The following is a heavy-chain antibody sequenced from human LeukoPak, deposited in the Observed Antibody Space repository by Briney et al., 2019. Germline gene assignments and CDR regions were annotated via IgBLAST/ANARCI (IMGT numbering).Heavy chain of an antibody. Sequence: GGSLRLSCAASGFTSSTYWMSWVRQAPGKGLEWVASIKQDGSETYYVDSVKGRFTLSRDNAKNSLYLQMNSLRAEDTAVYYCARNTGSYYFDYWGQGTLVTVSS. D-gene: IGHD7-27*01. J-gene: IGHJ4*02. V-gene: IGHV3-7*01. CDR2: IKQDGSET. CDR3: ARNTGSYYFDY. CDR1: GFTSSTYW.